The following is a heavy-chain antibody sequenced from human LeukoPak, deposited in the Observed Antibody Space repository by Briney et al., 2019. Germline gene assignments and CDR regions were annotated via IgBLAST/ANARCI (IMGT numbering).Heavy chain of an antibody. CDR2: IGTAGDT. D-gene: IGHD4/OR15-4a*01. J-gene: IGHJ6*02. CDR1: GFTFSSYD. Sequence: GGSLRLSCAASGFTFSSYDMHWVRQATGKGLEWVSAIGTAGDTYYPGSVKGRFTISRDNSKNTLYLQMNSLRAEDTAVYYCARDAKEVYYYYGMDVWGQGTTVTVSS. V-gene: IGHV3-13*01. CDR3: ARDAKEVYYYYGMDV.